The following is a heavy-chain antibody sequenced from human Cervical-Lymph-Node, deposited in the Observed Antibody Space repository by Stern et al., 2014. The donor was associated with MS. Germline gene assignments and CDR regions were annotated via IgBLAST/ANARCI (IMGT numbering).Heavy chain of an antibody. Sequence: QVQLVQSGAEVKKPGASVKVSCKASGYTFTSSGITWVRQAPGQGLEWMGWINTYNGDTNYAQKLQGRVTMTTDTSTTTGYMELRRLRSDDTAVYYCARDTAQLASWYFDLRGRGTLVTVSS. CDR2: INTYNGDT. J-gene: IGHJ2*01. D-gene: IGHD6-6*01. CDR1: GYTFTSSG. V-gene: IGHV1-18*01. CDR3: ARDTAQLASWYFDL.